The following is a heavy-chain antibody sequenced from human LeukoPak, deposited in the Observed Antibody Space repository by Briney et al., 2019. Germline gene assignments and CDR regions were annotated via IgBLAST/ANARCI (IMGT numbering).Heavy chain of an antibody. Sequence: GGSLRLSCAASGFTFSSYAMHWVRQAPGKGLEWVAVISYDGSNKYYADSVKGRFTISRDNSENTLYLQMNSLRAEDTAVYYCASSRGVYCSGGSCLDFDYWGQGTLVTVSS. CDR2: ISYDGSNK. D-gene: IGHD2-15*01. V-gene: IGHV3-30-3*01. J-gene: IGHJ4*02. CDR3: ASSRGVYCSGGSCLDFDY. CDR1: GFTFSSYA.